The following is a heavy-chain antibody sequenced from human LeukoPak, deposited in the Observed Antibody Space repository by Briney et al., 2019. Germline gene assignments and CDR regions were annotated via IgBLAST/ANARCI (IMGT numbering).Heavy chain of an antibody. CDR1: GGSISSYY. D-gene: IGHD4-23*01. CDR2: IYYSGST. J-gene: IGHJ4*02. Sequence: SEILSLTCTVSGGSISSYYWSWIRQPPGKGLEWIGYIYYSGSTNYNPSLKSRVTISVDTSKNQFSLKLSSVTAADTAVYYCAREGGNGYFDYWGQGTLVTVSS. CDR3: AREGGNGYFDY. V-gene: IGHV4-59*01.